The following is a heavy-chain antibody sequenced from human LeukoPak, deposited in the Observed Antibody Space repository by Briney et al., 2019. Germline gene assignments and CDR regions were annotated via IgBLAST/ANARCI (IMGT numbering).Heavy chain of an antibody. J-gene: IGHJ6*02. CDR2: INPNSGGT. Sequence: ASVTVSCTASGYTFTDYYTHWVRQAPGQGLEWMGWINPNSGGTNYAQKFQGRVTMTTDTSISTAYMEVSRLRYDDTAVYYCARVRIGQQLDKYYYYAMDVWGQGTTVTVSS. V-gene: IGHV1-2*02. CDR3: ARVRIGQQLDKYYYYAMDV. CDR1: GYTFTDYY. D-gene: IGHD6-13*01.